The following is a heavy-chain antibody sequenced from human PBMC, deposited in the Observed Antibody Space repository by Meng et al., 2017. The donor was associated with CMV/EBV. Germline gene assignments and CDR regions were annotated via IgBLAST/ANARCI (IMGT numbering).Heavy chain of an antibody. J-gene: IGHJ4*02. Sequence: ASVKVSCKASGYTLSNSGISWVRQAPGQGLEWMGWISAYTGNTNYAQTLQGRVTMTTDTSTNTAYMELRILISDDTAVYYCARELITDLCFDYCGQGSLVTVSS. V-gene: IGHV1-18*01. D-gene: IGHD3-16*01. CDR2: ISAYTGNT. CDR1: GYTLSNSG. CDR3: ARELITDLCFDY.